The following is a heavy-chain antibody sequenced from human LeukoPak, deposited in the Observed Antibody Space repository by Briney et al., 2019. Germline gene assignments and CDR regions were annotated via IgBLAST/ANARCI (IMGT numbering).Heavy chain of an antibody. CDR2: ISYDGSNK. D-gene: IGHD3-10*01. Sequence: PGGSLRLSCAASGFTFSSYAMHWVRQAPGKGLEWVAVISYDGSNKYYADSVKGRFTISRDNSKNTLYLQMNSLRAEDTAVYFCARDASSGPYFFYGMDFWGQGTTVTVSS. CDR3: ARDASSGPYFFYGMDF. CDR1: GFTFSSYA. J-gene: IGHJ6*02. V-gene: IGHV3-30-3*01.